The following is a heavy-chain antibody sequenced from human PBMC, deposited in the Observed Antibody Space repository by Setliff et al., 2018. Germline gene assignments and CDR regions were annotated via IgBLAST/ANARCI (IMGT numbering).Heavy chain of an antibody. Sequence: SETLSLTCAVYGESFSGHYWSWIRQPPGKGLEWIGEINHSGSTNYNPSLKSRVTISVDTSKNQFSLKLTSLTAADTAVYYCARAKDGYDFDYFDYWGQGTPVTVSS. CDR2: INHSGST. CDR3: ARAKDGYDFDYFDY. J-gene: IGHJ4*02. D-gene: IGHD5-12*01. CDR1: GESFSGHY. V-gene: IGHV4-34*01.